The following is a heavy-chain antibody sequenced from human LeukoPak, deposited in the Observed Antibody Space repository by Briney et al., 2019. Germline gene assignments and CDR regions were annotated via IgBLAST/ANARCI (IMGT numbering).Heavy chain of an antibody. V-gene: IGHV4-39*01. CDR3: EGLQVWYFDL. CDR1: GGSVSSSSYY. CDR2: IYYSGST. Sequence: PSETLSLTCTVSGGSVSSSSYYWGWIRQPPGKGLEWIGSIYYSGSTYYNPSLKSRVTISVDTSKNQFSLKLSSVTAADTATYYCEGLQVWYFDLWGRGTLVTVSS. J-gene: IGHJ2*01.